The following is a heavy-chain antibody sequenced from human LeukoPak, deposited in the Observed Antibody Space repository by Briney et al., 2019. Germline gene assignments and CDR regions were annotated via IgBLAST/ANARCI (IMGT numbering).Heavy chain of an antibody. CDR3: ARIRGDSDAFDI. J-gene: IGHJ3*02. D-gene: IGHD2-21*02. V-gene: IGHV1-24*01. CDR2: FDPEDGET. CDR1: GYTLTELS. Sequence: ASVKVSCKVSGYTLTELSMHWVRQAPGKGLEWMGGFDPEDGETIYAQKFQGRVTITRDTSASTAYMELSSLRSEDTAVYYCARIRGDSDAFDIWGQGTMVTVSS.